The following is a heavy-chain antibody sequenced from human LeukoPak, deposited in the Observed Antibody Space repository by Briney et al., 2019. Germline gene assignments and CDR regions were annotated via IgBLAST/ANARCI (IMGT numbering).Heavy chain of an antibody. Sequence: SAISSSFFITYYADSVQARFTISRHNSKHTLYLQMNSLRAEDTAVYYCAKDLSYGSGIDYWGQGTLVTVSS. J-gene: IGHJ4*02. CDR2: ISSSFFIT. V-gene: IGHV3-23*01. D-gene: IGHD3-10*01. CDR3: AKDLSYGSGIDY.